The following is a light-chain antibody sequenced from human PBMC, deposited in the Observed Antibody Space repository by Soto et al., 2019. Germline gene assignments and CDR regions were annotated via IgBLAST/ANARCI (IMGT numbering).Light chain of an antibody. Sequence: QPVLTQSPSASASLGASVKLTCTLSSGHSSYAIAWHQQQPEKGPRYLMKLNSDGSHSKGDGIPDRFSGSSSGAERYLTISSLQSDDEADYYCQTWGTGIRVFGGVTKLTVL. CDR2: LNSDGSH. V-gene: IGLV4-69*01. J-gene: IGLJ3*02. CDR3: QTWGTGIRV. CDR1: SGHSSYA.